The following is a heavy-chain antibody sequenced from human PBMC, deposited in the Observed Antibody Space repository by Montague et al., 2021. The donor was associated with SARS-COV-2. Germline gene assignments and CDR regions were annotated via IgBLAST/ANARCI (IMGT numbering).Heavy chain of an antibody. V-gene: IGHV4-39*01. D-gene: IGHD3-16*01. J-gene: IGHJ4*02. Sequence: IYNSGTTFYXPSLKSRVTIFLDTSKTQFSLKLSSVTAADTAVYYCATRTRYPQHGFGVWGQGTLVTVSA. CDR2: IYNSGTT. CDR3: ATRTRYPQHGFGV.